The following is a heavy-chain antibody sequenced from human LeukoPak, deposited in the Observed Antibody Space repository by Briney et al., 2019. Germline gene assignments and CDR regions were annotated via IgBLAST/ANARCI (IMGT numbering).Heavy chain of an antibody. CDR1: GYTFNSYS. V-gene: IGHV1-18*01. D-gene: IGHD3-16*01. Sequence: ASVKVSCKASGYTFNSYSINWVRQAPGQGLEWMGSINAYNGNTNYAQKVQGRVTMTTDTSTSTAYMELRSLRSDDTALYYCARDGFRGPSGYWGQGTLVTVSS. J-gene: IGHJ4*02. CDR2: INAYNGNT. CDR3: ARDGFRGPSGY.